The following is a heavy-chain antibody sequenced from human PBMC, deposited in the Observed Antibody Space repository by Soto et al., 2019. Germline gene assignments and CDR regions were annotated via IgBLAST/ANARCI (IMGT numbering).Heavy chain of an antibody. D-gene: IGHD2-15*01. J-gene: IGHJ5*02. V-gene: IGHV1-8*01. CDR2: MNPNSGNT. CDR3: SRGWQLLRGTWFDP. Sequence: QVQRVQSGAEVKKPGASVKVSCKASGYTFTSYDINLVRQATGQGLEWMGWMNPNSGNTGYAQKFQVRVTMTRNTSISTAYMELSSLRSEDTAVYYCSRGWQLLRGTWFDPWGQGTLVTVSS. CDR1: GYTFTSYD.